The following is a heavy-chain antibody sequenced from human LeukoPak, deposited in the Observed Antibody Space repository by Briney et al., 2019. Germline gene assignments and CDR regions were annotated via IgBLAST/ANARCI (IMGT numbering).Heavy chain of an antibody. CDR2: IKQDGREK. CDR3: ARDYCSIASCYIEGANYYYMDV. CDR1: GFTFSSHW. V-gene: IGHV3-7*01. J-gene: IGHJ6*03. Sequence: GGSLRLSCAASGFTFSSHWMSWVRQAPGKGLEWVANIKQDGREKYYVDSVKGRFTISRDNAKNSLYLQMNSLRAEDTAVYYCARDYCSIASCYIEGANYYYMDVWGKGTTVTVSS. D-gene: IGHD2-2*02.